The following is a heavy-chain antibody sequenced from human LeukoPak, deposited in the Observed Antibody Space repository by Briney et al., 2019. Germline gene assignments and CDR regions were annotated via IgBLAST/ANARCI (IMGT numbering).Heavy chain of an antibody. CDR3: ARDRRIAVAGYFDY. J-gene: IGHJ4*02. V-gene: IGHV3-21*01. Sequence: GGSLRLSCAASGFTFSSYSMNWVRQAPGKGLKWVSSISSSSSYIYYADSVKGRFTISRDNAKNSLYLQMNSLRAEDTAVYYCARDRRIAVAGYFDYWGQGTLVTVSS. CDR2: ISSSSSYI. CDR1: GFTFSSYS. D-gene: IGHD6-19*01.